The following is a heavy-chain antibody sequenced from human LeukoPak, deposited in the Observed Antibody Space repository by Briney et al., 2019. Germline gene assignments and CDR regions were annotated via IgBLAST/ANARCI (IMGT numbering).Heavy chain of an antibody. J-gene: IGHJ3*02. D-gene: IGHD2-8*01. Sequence: SGGSLRLSCAASGFTFSSCWMSWVRQAPGKGLEWVANIKQDGSEKYYVDSVKGRFTISRDNAKNSLYLQMNSLRAEDTAVYYCARETPHARAFDIWGQGTMVTVSS. CDR2: IKQDGSEK. V-gene: IGHV3-7*01. CDR1: GFTFSSCW. CDR3: ARETPHARAFDI.